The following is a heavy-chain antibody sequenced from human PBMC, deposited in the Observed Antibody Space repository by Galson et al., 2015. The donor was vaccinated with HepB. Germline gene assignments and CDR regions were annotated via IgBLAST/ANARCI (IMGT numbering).Heavy chain of an antibody. CDR3: ARDQRPDVEMTTIVDF. J-gene: IGHJ4*02. V-gene: IGHV3-33*07. D-gene: IGHD5-24*01. CDR2: IWYDGSNK. Sequence: SLRLSCAASGFTFSSYGMYWVRQAPGKGLEWVAVIWYDGSNKYYGDSVKGRFTISRDNSKNTLYLQMNSLRTEDTAIYYCARDQRPDVEMTTIVDFWGQGTLATVSS. CDR1: GFTFSSYG.